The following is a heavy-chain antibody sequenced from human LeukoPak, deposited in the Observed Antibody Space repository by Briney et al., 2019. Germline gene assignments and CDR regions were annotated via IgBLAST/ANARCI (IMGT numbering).Heavy chain of an antibody. D-gene: IGHD3-16*01. Sequence: GGSLRLACAVSGFTVNSNYMGWVRQAPGKGLEWVSVIYSSGDTNYADAVKGLFTISRHNSKNTISLQISRLRPPDTPVYNCARVMGHAGGIFDSSGQGTLVAASS. CDR2: IYSSGDT. CDR1: GFTVNSNY. J-gene: IGHJ4*02. CDR3: ARVMGHAGGIFDS. V-gene: IGHV3-53*04.